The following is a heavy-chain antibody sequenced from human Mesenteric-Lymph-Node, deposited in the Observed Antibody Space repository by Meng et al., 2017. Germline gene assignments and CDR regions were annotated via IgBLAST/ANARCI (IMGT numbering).Heavy chain of an antibody. J-gene: IGHJ6*02. V-gene: IGHV3-48*03. Sequence: GESLKISCAASGFTFSSYEMNWVRQAPGKGLEWVSYISSSGSTIYYADSVKGRFTISRDNAKNSLYLQMNSLRAEDTAVYYCARDLRHYYGSGSYYPEPLDVWGQGTTVTVSS. CDR2: ISSSGSTI. CDR1: GFTFSSYE. D-gene: IGHD3-10*01. CDR3: ARDLRHYYGSGSYYPEPLDV.